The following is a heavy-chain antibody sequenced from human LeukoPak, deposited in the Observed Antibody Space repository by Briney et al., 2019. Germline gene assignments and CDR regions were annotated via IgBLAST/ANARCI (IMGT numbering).Heavy chain of an antibody. CDR3: ATRHDYGDYVYFQH. CDR2: IYHSGST. J-gene: IGHJ1*01. Sequence: SETLSFTCAVSGGSISSGGYSWSWIRQPPGKGLEWIGYIYHSGSTYYNPSLKSRVTISVDRSKNQFSLKLSSVTAADTAVYYCATRHDYGDYVYFQHWGQGTLVTVSS. D-gene: IGHD4-17*01. V-gene: IGHV4-30-2*01. CDR1: GGSISSGGYS.